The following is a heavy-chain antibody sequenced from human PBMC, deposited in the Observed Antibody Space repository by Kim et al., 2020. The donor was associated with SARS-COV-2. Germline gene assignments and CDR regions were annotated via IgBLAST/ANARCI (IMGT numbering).Heavy chain of an antibody. V-gene: IGHV1-3*01. CDR2: INAGNGNT. CDR3: ARESMVPWFYYGMDV. CDR1: GYTFTSYA. Sequence: ASMKVSCKASGYTFTSYAMHWVRQAPGQRLEWMGWINAGNGNTKYSQKFQGRVTITRDTSASTAYMELSSLRSEDTAVYYCARESMVPWFYYGMDVWGQGTTVTVSS. D-gene: IGHD3-10*01. J-gene: IGHJ6*02.